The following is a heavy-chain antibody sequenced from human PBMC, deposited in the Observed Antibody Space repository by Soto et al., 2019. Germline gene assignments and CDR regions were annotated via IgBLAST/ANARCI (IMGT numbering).Heavy chain of an antibody. CDR3: VKDGSLEVPDMPLEEYYFDH. V-gene: IGHV3-30*18. CDR1: GFTFSGYG. Sequence: GGSVRLSCAASGFTFSGYGMHWVRQAPGKGLEWVAVISYHGRNKYYVDSVKGRFTISRDDSKNTLYLQMDSVRAEDTAVYYCVKDGSLEVPDMPLEEYYFDHWGQGTLVTVSS. D-gene: IGHD3-3*01. J-gene: IGHJ4*02. CDR2: ISYHGRNK.